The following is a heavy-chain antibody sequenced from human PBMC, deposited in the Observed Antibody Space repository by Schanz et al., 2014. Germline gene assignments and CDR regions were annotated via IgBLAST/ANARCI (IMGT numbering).Heavy chain of an antibody. CDR1: GFTFSSYA. V-gene: IGHV3-30-3*01. CDR2: ISNDGSIK. D-gene: IGHD2-2*01. CDR3: AKDSTRIDIILVPTSIDS. J-gene: IGHJ4*02. Sequence: QVQLAESGGGLVKPGGSLRLSCAASGFTFSSYAMHWVRQAPGKGLEWVALISNDGSIKYYADSVEGRFTISRDNSKNTLYLHMITLRSEDTAVYYCAKDSTRIDIILVPTSIDSWGQGTLVTVSS.